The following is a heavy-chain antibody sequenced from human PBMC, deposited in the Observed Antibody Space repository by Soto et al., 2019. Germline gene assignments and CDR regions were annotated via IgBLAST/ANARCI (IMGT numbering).Heavy chain of an antibody. CDR3: ARAAAGMAGNFDY. Sequence: SETLSLTCAGSGCSISLSNWWSWVRQPPGKGLEWIGEIYHSGSTNYNPSLKSRVTISVDKSKNQFSLKLSSVTAADTAVRYCARAAAGMAGNFDYWGQGTLVTVS. CDR2: IYHSGST. D-gene: IGHD6-19*01. V-gene: IGHV4-4*02. CDR1: GCSISLSNW. J-gene: IGHJ4*02.